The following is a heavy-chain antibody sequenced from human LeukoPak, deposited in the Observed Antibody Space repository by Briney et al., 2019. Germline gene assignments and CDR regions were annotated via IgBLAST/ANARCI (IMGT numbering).Heavy chain of an antibody. D-gene: IGHD3-3*01. Sequence: PSETLSLTCTVSGGSISSSSYYWGWIRQPPGKGLEWIGSIYYSGSTYYNPSLKSRVIISVDTSKNQFSLKLSSVTAADTAVYYCARHFRDGITIFGAFDYWGQGTLVTVSS. CDR2: IYYSGST. CDR3: ARHFRDGITIFGAFDY. V-gene: IGHV4-39*01. J-gene: IGHJ4*02. CDR1: GGSISSSSYY.